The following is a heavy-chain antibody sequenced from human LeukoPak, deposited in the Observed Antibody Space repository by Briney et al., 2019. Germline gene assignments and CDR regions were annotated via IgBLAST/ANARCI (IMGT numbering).Heavy chain of an antibody. V-gene: IGHV3-30*02. CDR1: GFTFSSYG. D-gene: IGHD3-22*01. Sequence: AGGSLRLSCAASGFTFSSYGMHWVRQAPGKGLEWVAFIRYDGSTKYYADSVKGRFTISRDNSKNTLYLQMSSLRAEDTAVYYCARRYYDSSGWDAFDIWGQGTMVTVSS. CDR3: ARRYYDSSGWDAFDI. CDR2: IRYDGSTK. J-gene: IGHJ3*02.